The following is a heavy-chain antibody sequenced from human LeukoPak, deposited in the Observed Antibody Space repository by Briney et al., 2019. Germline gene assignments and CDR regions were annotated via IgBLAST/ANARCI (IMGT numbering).Heavy chain of an antibody. V-gene: IGHV5-51*01. CDR2: IYPGDSDT. CDR3: ARHDVDTAMVGGFDY. CDR1: GYSFTSYW. Sequence: GESLKISCKGSGYSFTSYWIGWVRQMPGKGLEWMGIIYPGDSDTRYSPSFQGQVTISADKSISTAYLQWSSLKASDTAMYYCARHDVDTAMVGGFDYWGQGTLVTVSS. D-gene: IGHD5-18*01. J-gene: IGHJ4*02.